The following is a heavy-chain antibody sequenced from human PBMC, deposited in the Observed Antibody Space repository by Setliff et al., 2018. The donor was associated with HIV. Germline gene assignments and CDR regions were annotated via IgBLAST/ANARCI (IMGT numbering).Heavy chain of an antibody. J-gene: IGHJ4*02. CDR1: GGSISSYY. V-gene: IGHV4-59*01. CDR3: ARAQMHRGVVAWSLYYFDY. CDR2: IYWNNNK. D-gene: IGHD3-10*01. Sequence: SETLSLTCSVSGGSISSYYWSWIRQSPGKALEWLAFIYWNNNKHYTVSLRSRVTISMDTSKNQFSLTLRSVTAADRAIYYCARAQMHRGVVAWSLYYFDYWGQGALVTVSS.